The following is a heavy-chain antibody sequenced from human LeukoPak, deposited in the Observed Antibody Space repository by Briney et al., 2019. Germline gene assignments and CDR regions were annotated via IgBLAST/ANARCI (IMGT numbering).Heavy chain of an antibody. CDR2: IYYSGST. D-gene: IGHD6-19*01. CDR3: ATRRIAVAAPFDY. CDR1: GGSIRSGSYY. Sequence: SETLSLTCTVSGGSIRSGSYYWSWIRQPPGKGLEWIGYIYYSGSTNYNPSLKSRVTMSVDTSKNEFSLKLSSVTTADTAVYYCATRRIAVAAPFDYWGQGTLVTVSS. J-gene: IGHJ4*02. V-gene: IGHV4-61*01.